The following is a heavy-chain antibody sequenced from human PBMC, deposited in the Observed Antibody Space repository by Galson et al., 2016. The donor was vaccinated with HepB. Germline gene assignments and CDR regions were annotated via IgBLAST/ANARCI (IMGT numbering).Heavy chain of an antibody. V-gene: IGHV6-1*01. CDR2: TYYRSKWYN. D-gene: IGHD1-14*01. CDR3: ARLGTTRGLDV. J-gene: IGHJ6*02. CDR1: GDSVSSNRAA. Sequence: CAISGDSVSSNRAAWNWIRRSPSRGLEWLGRTYYRSKWYNDYAVSVKSRVTINPDTSKNQFSLQLNSVTPEDTAVYYCARLGTTRGLDVWGQGTTVTVS.